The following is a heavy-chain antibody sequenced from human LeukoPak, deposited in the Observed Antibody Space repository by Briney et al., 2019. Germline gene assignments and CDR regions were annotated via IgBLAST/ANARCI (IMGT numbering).Heavy chain of an antibody. V-gene: IGHV3-30-3*01. D-gene: IGHD3-3*01. CDR1: GFTFSSYA. J-gene: IGHJ5*02. CDR2: ISYDGSNK. Sequence: PGGSLRLSCAASGFTFSSYAMHWVRQAPGKGLEWVAVISYDGSNKYYADSVKGRFTISRDNSKNTLYLQMNSLRAEDTAVYYCARGSVLRFLEWPFDPWGQGTLVTVSS. CDR3: ARGSVLRFLEWPFDP.